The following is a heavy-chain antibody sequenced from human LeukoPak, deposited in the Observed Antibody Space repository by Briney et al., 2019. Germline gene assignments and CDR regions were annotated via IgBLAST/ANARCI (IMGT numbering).Heavy chain of an antibody. CDR3: TRMTTGHDY. V-gene: IGHV4-34*01. D-gene: IGHD4-17*01. J-gene: IGHJ4*02. CDR1: GVSFNDYY. Sequence: SETLSLTCAVSGVSFNDYYWSWVRQTPGKGLEWIGEINHSGYTNDSPSLKSRVTLSIDTSRKQFSLNLRSVTVADMGIYYCTRMTTGHDYWGQGTLVTVSS. CDR2: INHSGYT.